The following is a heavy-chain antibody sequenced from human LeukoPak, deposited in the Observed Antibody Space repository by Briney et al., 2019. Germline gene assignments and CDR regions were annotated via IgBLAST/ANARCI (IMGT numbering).Heavy chain of an antibody. J-gene: IGHJ4*02. Sequence: ASVKVSCKASGYTFTSYAISWVRQAPGQGLEWMGGIIPIFGTANYAQKFQGRVTITTDESTSTAYMELSSLRSEDTAVYYCARGRMATKTNYFDYWGQGTLVTVSS. CDR1: GYTFTSYA. V-gene: IGHV1-69*05. CDR3: ARGRMATKTNYFDY. D-gene: IGHD5-24*01. CDR2: IIPIFGTA.